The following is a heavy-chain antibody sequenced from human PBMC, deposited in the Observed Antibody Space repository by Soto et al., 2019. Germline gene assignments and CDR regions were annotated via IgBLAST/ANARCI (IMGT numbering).Heavy chain of an antibody. V-gene: IGHV3-11*06. D-gene: IGHD3-22*01. CDR1: GFTFSDYY. CDR3: ARETAVYIYYDSTGFDS. Sequence: QVQLVESGGGLVKPGGSLRLSCAASGFTFSDYYMSWIRQAPGKGLEWVSYISSSSGYTNYADSVKGRFTISRDNAKNSLYLQMNSLRAEDTAVYYCARETAVYIYYDSTGFDSWGQGTLVTVSS. J-gene: IGHJ4*02. CDR2: ISSSSGYT.